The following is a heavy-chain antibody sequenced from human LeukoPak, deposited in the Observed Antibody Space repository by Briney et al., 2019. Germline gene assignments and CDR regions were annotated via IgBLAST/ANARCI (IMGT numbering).Heavy chain of an antibody. CDR2: IWYDGSNK. CDR1: GFTFSSYG. J-gene: IGHJ6*02. D-gene: IGHD4-17*01. V-gene: IGHV3-33*01. Sequence: GGSLRLSCAASGFTFSSYGMHWVRQAPGKGLEGVAVIWYDGSNKYYADSVKGRFTISRDNSKNTLYLQMNSLRAEDTAVYYCARAPDLYGDYPRAYYYYGMDVWGQGTTVTVSS. CDR3: ARAPDLYGDYPRAYYYYGMDV.